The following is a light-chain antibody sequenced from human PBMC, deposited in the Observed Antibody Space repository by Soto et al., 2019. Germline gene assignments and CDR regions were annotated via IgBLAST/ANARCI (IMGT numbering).Light chain of an antibody. Sequence: IQMTQSPSTRSASVGYTVTITCRASHSLITWLAWYQQKPGKAPKLLIYAASTLQSGVPSRFSGSRSGTDFTLTISSLQPEDFATYYCQQTNSFPLTFGQGTRPEIK. J-gene: IGKJ5*01. CDR1: HSLITW. V-gene: IGKV1-12*01. CDR3: QQTNSFPLT. CDR2: AAS.